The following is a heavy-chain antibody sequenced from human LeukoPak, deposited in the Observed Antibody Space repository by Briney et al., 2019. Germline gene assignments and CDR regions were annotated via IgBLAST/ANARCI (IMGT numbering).Heavy chain of an antibody. CDR2: IRYDGSNK. CDR3: ARHKIGYDHYYYMDV. Sequence: GGSLRLSCAASGFTFSSYGMHWVRQAPGKGLEWVAFIRYDGSNKYYADSVKGRFTISRDNSKNTLYLQMNSLRAEDTVVYYCARHKIGYDHYYYMDVWGKGTTVTISS. J-gene: IGHJ6*03. D-gene: IGHD5-12*01. V-gene: IGHV3-30*02. CDR1: GFTFSSYG.